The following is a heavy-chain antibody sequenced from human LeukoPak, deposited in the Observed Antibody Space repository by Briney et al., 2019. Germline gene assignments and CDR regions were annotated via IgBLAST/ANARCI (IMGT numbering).Heavy chain of an antibody. Sequence: GASVKVSCKASGGTFSYYAISWVRQAPGQGLEWMGGIIPMFGTANYAQKFRGRVTITADKSTSTAYMELNNLRSEDTAVYYCARGGDFNYYYYYYMDVWGKGTTVTISS. V-gene: IGHV1-69*06. D-gene: IGHD2-21*02. J-gene: IGHJ6*03. CDR1: GGTFSYYA. CDR3: ARGGDFNYYYYYYMDV. CDR2: IIPMFGTA.